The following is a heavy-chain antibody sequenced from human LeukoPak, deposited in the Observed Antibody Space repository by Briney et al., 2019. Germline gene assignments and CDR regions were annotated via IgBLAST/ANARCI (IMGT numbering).Heavy chain of an antibody. CDR3: ARVRITSHYYGSGYYYYGMDV. J-gene: IGHJ6*02. D-gene: IGHD3-10*01. CDR2: INHSGST. Sequence: SETLSLTCAVYGGSFSGYYWSWIRQPPGKGLEWIGEINHSGSTNYNPSLKSRVTISVDTSKNQFSLKLSSVTAADTAAYYCARVRITSHYYGSGYYYYGMDVWGQGTTVTVSS. CDR1: GGSFSGYY. V-gene: IGHV4-34*01.